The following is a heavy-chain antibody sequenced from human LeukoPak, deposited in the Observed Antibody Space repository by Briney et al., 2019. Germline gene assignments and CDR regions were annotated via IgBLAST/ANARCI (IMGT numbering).Heavy chain of an antibody. Sequence: PSETLSLTCAVYGGSFSGYYWSWIRQPPGKGLEWIGEINHSGSTNYNPSLKSRVTISVDTSKNQFSLKLSSVTAADTAVYYCARVRISSGGNWFDPWGQGTLVTVSS. V-gene: IGHV4-34*01. D-gene: IGHD1-26*01. CDR2: INHSGST. J-gene: IGHJ5*02. CDR1: GGSFSGYY. CDR3: ARVRISSGGNWFDP.